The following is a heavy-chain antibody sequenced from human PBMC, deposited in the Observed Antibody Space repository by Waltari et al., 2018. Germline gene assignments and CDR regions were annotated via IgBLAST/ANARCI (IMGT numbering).Heavy chain of an antibody. V-gene: IGHV4-30-4*08. D-gene: IGHD1-26*01. CDR3: AISLSGSYAHFDY. CDR2: IFYNGGT. Sequence: QVQLQESGPGLVKPSQTLSLACTVSGGSISSGVSHWSWIRQSPGKGLEWIGYIFYNGGTYYSPSLKSRLTISLDTSKNNFSLKLTSVTAADTAVYYCAISLSGSYAHFDYWGQGTLVTVSS. J-gene: IGHJ4*02. CDR1: GGSISSGVSH.